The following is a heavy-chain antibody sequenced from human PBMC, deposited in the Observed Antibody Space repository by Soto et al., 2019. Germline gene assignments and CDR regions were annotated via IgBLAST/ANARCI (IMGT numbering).Heavy chain of an antibody. Sequence: HPGGSLRLSCAASGFTFSSYGMHWVRQAPGKGLEWVALISYGGSDKYFADSVKGRFTISRDNSKNTLYLQMNSLRVEDTAVYYCGAGQYFSDYWGQGTLVTVSS. D-gene: IGHD6-13*01. CDR2: ISYGGSDK. CDR3: GAGQYFSDY. CDR1: GFTFSSYG. V-gene: IGHV3-30*03. J-gene: IGHJ4*02.